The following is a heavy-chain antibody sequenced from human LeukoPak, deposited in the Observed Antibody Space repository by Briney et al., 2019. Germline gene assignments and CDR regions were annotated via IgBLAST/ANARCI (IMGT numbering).Heavy chain of an antibody. CDR1: GFTFSSYA. CDR3: AGGRQDTAMALGY. V-gene: IGHV3-30-3*01. D-gene: IGHD5-18*01. CDR2: ISYDGSNK. Sequence: GRSLRLSCAASGFTFSSYAMHWVRQAPGKGLEWVAVISYDGSNKYYADSVKGRFTISRDNSKNTLYLQMNSLRAEDTAVYYCAGGRQDTAMALGYWGQGTLVTVSS. J-gene: IGHJ4*02.